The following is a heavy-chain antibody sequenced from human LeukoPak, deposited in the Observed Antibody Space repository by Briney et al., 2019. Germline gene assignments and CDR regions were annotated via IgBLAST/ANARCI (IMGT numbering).Heavy chain of an antibody. V-gene: IGHV1-69*13. CDR3: ARELAYCGGDCYFAY. CDR2: IIPIFGTA. CDR1: GYNFISYG. J-gene: IGHJ4*02. D-gene: IGHD2-21*02. Sequence: ASVKVSCKASGYNFISYGITWVRQAPGQGLEWMGGIIPIFGTANYAQKFQGRVTITADESTSTAYMELSSLRSEDTAVYYCARELAYCGGDCYFAYWGQGTLVTVSS.